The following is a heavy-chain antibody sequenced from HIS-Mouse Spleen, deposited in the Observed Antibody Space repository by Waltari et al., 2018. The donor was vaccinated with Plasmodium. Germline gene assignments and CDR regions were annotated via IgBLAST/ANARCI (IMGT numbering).Heavy chain of an antibody. CDR1: GYTFTGYY. V-gene: IGHV1-2*02. J-gene: IGHJ1*01. D-gene: IGHD6-13*01. CDR3: ARVLGYKASAGTFVEYFQH. CDR2: INPNSGGT. Sequence: QVQLVQSGAEVKKPGASVKLSCKASGYTFTGYYLPWVRQAPGKGLEWMGWINPNSGGTNYAQKFHVRFTITRDTSISPAYMELSRLRSDDTAVYYCARVLGYKASAGTFVEYFQHWGQGTLVTVSS.